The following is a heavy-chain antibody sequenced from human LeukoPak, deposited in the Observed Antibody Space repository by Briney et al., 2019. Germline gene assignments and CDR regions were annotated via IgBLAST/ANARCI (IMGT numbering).Heavy chain of an antibody. CDR1: GFTFSSYA. D-gene: IGHD3-10*01. CDR3: YKSMVRGGFDY. Sequence: GGSLRLSCAASGFTFSSYAMSWVRQAPGKGLEWVSSISGNSGSTYYADSVKGRFTISRDNSKNTLYLQMNSLRAEDTAVYYCYKSMVRGGFDYWGQGTLVTVSS. CDR2: ISGNSGST. J-gene: IGHJ4*02. V-gene: IGHV3-23*01.